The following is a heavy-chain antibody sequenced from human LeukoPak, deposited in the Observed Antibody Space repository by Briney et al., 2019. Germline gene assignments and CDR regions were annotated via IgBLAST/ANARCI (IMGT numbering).Heavy chain of an antibody. V-gene: IGHV4-61*02. CDR1: GGSISSGSYY. CDR2: IYTSGST. Sequence: SETLSLTCTVSGGSISSGSYYWSWIRQPAGKGLEWIGRIYTSGSTNYNPSLKSRVTISVDTSKNQFSLKLSSVTAADTAVYYCARGPRQGYYDSSGYYYERYIYYFDYWGQGTLVTVSS. J-gene: IGHJ4*02. D-gene: IGHD3-22*01. CDR3: ARGPRQGYYDSSGYYYERYIYYFDY.